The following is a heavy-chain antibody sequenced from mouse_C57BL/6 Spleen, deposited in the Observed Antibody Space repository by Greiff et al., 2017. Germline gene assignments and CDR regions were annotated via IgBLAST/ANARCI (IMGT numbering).Heavy chain of an antibody. CDR3: AKEGDYVYWYFDV. V-gene: IGHV2-5*01. CDR2: IWRGGST. J-gene: IGHJ1*03. CDR1: GFSLTSYG. Sequence: VQLVESGPGLVQPSQSLSITCTVSGFSLTSYGVHWVRQSPGKGLEWLGVIWRGGSTDYNAAFMSRLSITKDNSKSQVFFKMNSLQSDDTAIYYCAKEGDYVYWYFDVWGTGTPVTVSS. D-gene: IGHD2-4*01.